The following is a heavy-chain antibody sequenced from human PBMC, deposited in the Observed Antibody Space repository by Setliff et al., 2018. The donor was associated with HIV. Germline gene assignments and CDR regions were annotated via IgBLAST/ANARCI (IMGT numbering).Heavy chain of an antibody. J-gene: IGHJ4*02. D-gene: IGHD6-19*01. V-gene: IGHV3-30*02. CDR1: DFTFSSYG. CDR2: IRYDGSYK. Sequence: LRLSCAASDFTFSSYGMHWVRQAPGKGLEWLGFIRYDGSYKFYADSVKGRFTISRDNSKNTLYLQMNSLRPEDTAVYYCAKNLYRSPWSPLDYWGQGTLVTVSS. CDR3: AKNLYRSPWSPLDY.